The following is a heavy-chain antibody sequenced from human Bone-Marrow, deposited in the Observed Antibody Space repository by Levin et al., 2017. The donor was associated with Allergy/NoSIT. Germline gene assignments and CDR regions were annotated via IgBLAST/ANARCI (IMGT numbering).Heavy chain of an antibody. J-gene: IGHJ4*02. CDR1: GFTFSTYA. CDR2: ISGGGDST. D-gene: IGHD3-10*01. CDR3: ARQGTTAGSLNDY. V-gene: IGHV3-23*01. Sequence: GGSLRLSCAASGFTFSTYAMTWVRQAPGKGLDWVSAISGGGDSTYYADSVKGRFTIPRDNSKNTLYLQMNGLRAEDTAVYYCARQGTTAGSLNDYWGQGTLVTVSS.